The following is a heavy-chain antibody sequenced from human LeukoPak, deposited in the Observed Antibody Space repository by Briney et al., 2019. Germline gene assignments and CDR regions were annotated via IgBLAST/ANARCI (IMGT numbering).Heavy chain of an antibody. D-gene: IGHD6-13*01. CDR3: AKLAYSWYLGYFDY. V-gene: IGHV3-23*01. Sequence: GGSLRLSCAASGFSFSSYAMSWVRQAPGKGLEWVSVISGSDGSTYYADSVKGRFTISRDNTRNSLYLQMNSLRADDTAVYYCAKLAYSWYLGYFDYWGQGTLVTVS. CDR1: GFSFSSYA. CDR2: ISGSDGST. J-gene: IGHJ4*02.